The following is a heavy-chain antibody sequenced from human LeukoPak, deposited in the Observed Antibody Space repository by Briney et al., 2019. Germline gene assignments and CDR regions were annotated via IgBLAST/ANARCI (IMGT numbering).Heavy chain of an antibody. CDR1: GYTFTSYG. CDR3: ARNVGFGELGYYMDV. V-gene: IGHV1-18*01. Sequence: ASVKVSCKASGYTFTSYGISWVRQAPGQGLEWMGWISAYNGNTNYAQKLQGRVTMTTDTSTSTAYMELRSLRSDDTAVYYCARNVGFGELGYYMDVWGKGTTVTVSS. D-gene: IGHD3-10*01. J-gene: IGHJ6*03. CDR2: ISAYNGNT.